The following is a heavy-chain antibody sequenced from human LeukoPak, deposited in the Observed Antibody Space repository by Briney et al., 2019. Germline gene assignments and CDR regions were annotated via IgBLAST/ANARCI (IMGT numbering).Heavy chain of an antibody. V-gene: IGHV1-18*01. J-gene: IGHJ6*03. D-gene: IGHD1-1*01. CDR2: ISAYNGNT. CDR1: GYTLTELS. Sequence: ASVKVSCKVSGYTLTELSMHWVRQAPGQGLEWMGWISAYNGNTNYAQKLQGRVTMTTDTSTSTAYMELRSLRSDDTAVYYCARVDDGQYYYYYYMDVWGKGTTVTVSS. CDR3: ARVDDGQYYYYYYMDV.